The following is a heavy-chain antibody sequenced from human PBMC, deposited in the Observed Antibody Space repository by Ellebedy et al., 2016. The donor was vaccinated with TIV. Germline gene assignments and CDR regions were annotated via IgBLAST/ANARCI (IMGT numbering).Heavy chain of an antibody. V-gene: IGHV3-23*01. CDR2: ISNTGSRT. D-gene: IGHD3-22*01. CDR3: AKGRGGGSDSSAPRYYFDY. CDR1: GFTFSSYA. J-gene: IGHJ4*02. Sequence: GESLKISCAASGFTFSSYAMSWVRQAPGKGLEWVSTISNTGSRTYYVDSVEGRFIISRDNSKKTLYLQMNSLRAEDTAIYYCAKGRGGGSDSSAPRYYFDYWGLGTLVTVSS.